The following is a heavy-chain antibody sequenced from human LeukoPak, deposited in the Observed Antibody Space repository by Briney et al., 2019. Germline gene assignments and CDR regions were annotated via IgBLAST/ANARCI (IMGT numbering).Heavy chain of an antibody. J-gene: IGHJ4*02. CDR2: IYSGGST. CDR1: GFTVSSNY. CDR3: ARATASRFDY. D-gene: IGHD4-17*01. Sequence: GGSLRLSCAASGFTVSSNYMSWVRQAPGKGLEWVSVIYSGGSTYYADSVKGRFTISRDNSKNTVYLQMNKLRAEDTAVYYCARATASRFDYWGQGTLVTVPS. V-gene: IGHV3-53*01.